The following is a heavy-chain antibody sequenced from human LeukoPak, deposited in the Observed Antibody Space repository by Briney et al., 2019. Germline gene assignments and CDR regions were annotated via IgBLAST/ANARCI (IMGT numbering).Heavy chain of an antibody. V-gene: IGHV3-23*01. CDR3: AKGTGYSSGWTAY. J-gene: IGHJ4*02. CDR1: GFTFSSYA. Sequence: GGSLRLSCAASGFTFSSYAMSWVRQAPGKGLEWVSAISGSGGSTYYADSVKGRFTISRDNSKNTLYLQMNSLRAEDTALYYCAKGTGYSSGWTAYWGQGTLVTVSS. D-gene: IGHD6-19*01. CDR2: ISGSGGST.